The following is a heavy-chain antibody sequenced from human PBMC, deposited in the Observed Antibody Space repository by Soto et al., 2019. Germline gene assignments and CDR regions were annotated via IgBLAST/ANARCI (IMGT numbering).Heavy chain of an antibody. J-gene: IGHJ6*02. V-gene: IGHV1-2*04. CDR1: GYTFTGYY. Sequence: ASVKVSCKASGYTFTGYYMHWVRQAPGQGLEWMGCINPNSGGTNYAQKFQGWVTMTRDTSISTAYMELSRLRSDDTAVYYCARGLDNYDFWSGYPYGMDVWGQGTTVTVSS. CDR2: INPNSGGT. D-gene: IGHD3-3*01. CDR3: ARGLDNYDFWSGYPYGMDV.